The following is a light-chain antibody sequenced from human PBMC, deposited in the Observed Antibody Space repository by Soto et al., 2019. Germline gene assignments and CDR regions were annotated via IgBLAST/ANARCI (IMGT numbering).Light chain of an antibody. Sequence: DIPMTQSPSSLSASVGDRVTITCRASHDITNYFNWYQQKPGKAPELLIYDASNLETGGPSRFSGSRSRTDFSFTVSNLQPEGIGTYYCQQELTCGGGTKVEIK. V-gene: IGKV1-33*01. J-gene: IGKJ4*02. CDR1: HDITNY. CDR2: DAS. CDR3: QQELT.